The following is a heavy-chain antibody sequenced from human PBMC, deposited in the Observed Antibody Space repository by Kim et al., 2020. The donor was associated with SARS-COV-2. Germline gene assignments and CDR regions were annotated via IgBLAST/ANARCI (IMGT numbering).Heavy chain of an antibody. CDR1: GFTFDDYA. V-gene: IGHV3-9*01. Sequence: GGSLRLSCAASGFTFDDYAMHWVRQAPGKGLEWVSGITWNSGRIGYADSVKGRFTISRDNAKNSLYLQMNSLRAEDTALYYCAKDKGSGSYCYYMDVWGKGTTVTVSS. D-gene: IGHD1-26*01. CDR2: ITWNSGRI. CDR3: AKDKGSGSYCYYMDV. J-gene: IGHJ6*03.